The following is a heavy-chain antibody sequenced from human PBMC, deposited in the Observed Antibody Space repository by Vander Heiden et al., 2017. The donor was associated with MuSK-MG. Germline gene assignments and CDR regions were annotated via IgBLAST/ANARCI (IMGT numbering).Heavy chain of an antibody. V-gene: IGHV4-39*01. CDR3: ATPQDCRNGPSYCWYFEI. D-gene: IGHD2-21*01. J-gene: IGHJ2*01. CDR2: IYYRGST. Sequence: QLQLQESGPGLVKPSETLSLTCAVSGGSIDSSGYSWGWIRQSPGKGLDWIGTIYYRGSTYYRPSRKKRVSISVDTSKNQFSLELSSVTDGETDVYYCATPQDCRNGPSYCWYFEIWARGTLFAVS. CDR1: GGSIDSSGYS.